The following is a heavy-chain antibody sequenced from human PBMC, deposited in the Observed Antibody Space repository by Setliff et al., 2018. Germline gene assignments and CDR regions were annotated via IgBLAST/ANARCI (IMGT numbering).Heavy chain of an antibody. Sequence: GASLKTSCQGAGYRFTNSWIGWVRPMPGKGLEWIGIINPGDSDTRYSPSFQGQVTISANKSTSTAYLHRGSLTASDTAIYYCTRQRGRASSATCFDYWGQGTLVTVSS. J-gene: IGHJ4*02. CDR2: INPGDSDT. D-gene: IGHD2-15*01. V-gene: IGHV5-51*01. CDR1: GYRFTNSW. CDR3: TRQRGRASSATCFDY.